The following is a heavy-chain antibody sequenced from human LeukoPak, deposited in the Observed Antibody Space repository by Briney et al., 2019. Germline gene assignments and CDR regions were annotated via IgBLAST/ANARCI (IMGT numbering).Heavy chain of an antibody. CDR1: GYSFTTYW. J-gene: IGHJ4*02. CDR3: ARHETGPYFDY. CDR2: IYPGDSDT. V-gene: IGHV5-51*01. Sequence: GESLKISCKASGYSFTTYWIGWVRQMPGKGLECMGIIYPGDSDTRYSPSFQGQVTISADKSISTAYLQWSSLKASDTAMYYCARHETGPYFDYWGQGTLVTVSS. D-gene: IGHD1-1*01.